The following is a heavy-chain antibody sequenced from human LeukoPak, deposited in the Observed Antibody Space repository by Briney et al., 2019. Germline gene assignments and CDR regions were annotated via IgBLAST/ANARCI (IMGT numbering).Heavy chain of an antibody. Sequence: SETLSLTCTVSGGPLSSYYWSWIRQPPGKGLEWIGYIYYSGSTNYNPSLKSRVTISVDTSKNQFSLKLSSVIAADTAVYYCARHTGQLWYFDYWGQGTLVTVSS. CDR1: GGPLSSYY. CDR3: ARHTGQLWYFDY. J-gene: IGHJ4*02. D-gene: IGHD5-18*01. CDR2: IYYSGST. V-gene: IGHV4-59*08.